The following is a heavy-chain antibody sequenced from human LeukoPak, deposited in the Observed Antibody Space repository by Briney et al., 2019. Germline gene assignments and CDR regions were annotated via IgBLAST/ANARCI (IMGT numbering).Heavy chain of an antibody. CDR3: ARDGRYCSSPSCYFDY. V-gene: IGHV3-21*01. Sequence: GGSLRLSCAASGFTFSTYTMSWVRQAPGKGVEWVSSIGSSLTYIYYADSVEGRFTISRDNAKNSLYLQMNSLRADDTAVYYCARDGRYCSSPSCYFDYWGQGTLVTVSS. CDR1: GFTFSTYT. J-gene: IGHJ4*02. CDR2: IGSSLTYI. D-gene: IGHD2-2*01.